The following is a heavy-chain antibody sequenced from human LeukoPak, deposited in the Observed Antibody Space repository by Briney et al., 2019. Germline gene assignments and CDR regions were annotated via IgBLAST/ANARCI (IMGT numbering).Heavy chain of an antibody. CDR3: ATEGRFGEFYFDY. J-gene: IGHJ4*02. CDR2: INPNSGCT. Sequence: XXXXQAPXQGLXWMGLINPNSGCTNYAQKFRGWVTMTRDTSISTAYMELSRLRSDDTAVYYCATEGRFGEFYFDYWGQGTLVTVSS. V-gene: IGHV1-2*04. D-gene: IGHD3-10*01.